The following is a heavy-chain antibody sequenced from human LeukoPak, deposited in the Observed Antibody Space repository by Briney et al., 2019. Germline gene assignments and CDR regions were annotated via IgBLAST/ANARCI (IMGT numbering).Heavy chain of an antibody. CDR3: ARGDGYNYRPYFDY. CDR2: MNPNSGNT. J-gene: IGHJ4*02. D-gene: IGHD5-24*01. Sequence: ASVKVSCKASGYTFTSYDINWVRQATGQGLEWMGWMNPNSGNTGYAQKFQGRVTITRNTSISTAYMELSSLRAEDTAVYYCARGDGYNYRPYFDYWGQGTLVTVSS. CDR1: GYTFTSYD. V-gene: IGHV1-8*03.